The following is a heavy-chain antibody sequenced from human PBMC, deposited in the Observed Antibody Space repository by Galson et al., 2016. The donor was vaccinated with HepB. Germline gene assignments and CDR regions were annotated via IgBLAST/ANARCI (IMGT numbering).Heavy chain of an antibody. Sequence: SEPLSLTCAVSGGSISTNSWWHWVRQSPGKGLEWIGEIYHSGDTNYNPSLKSRVTISVDNSKNQFSLSLSSVTAADTAMYYCARHDYGDFLFDYWGQGTLVIVSS. CDR3: ARHDYGDFLFDY. D-gene: IGHD4-17*01. J-gene: IGHJ4*02. CDR1: GGSISTNSW. V-gene: IGHV4-4*02. CDR2: IYHSGDT.